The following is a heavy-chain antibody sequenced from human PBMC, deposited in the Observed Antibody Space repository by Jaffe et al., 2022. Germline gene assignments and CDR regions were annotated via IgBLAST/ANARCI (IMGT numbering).Heavy chain of an antibody. D-gene: IGHD3-10*01. CDR2: IRYDGSNK. CDR1: GFTFSSYG. Sequence: QVQLVESGGGVVQPGGSLRLSCAASGFTFSSYGMHWVRQAPGKGLEWVAFIRYDGSNKYYADSVKGRFTISRDNSKNTLYLQMNSLRAEDTAVYYCAKEGAWFGELLYGYYFDYWGQGTLVTVSS. V-gene: IGHV3-30*02. J-gene: IGHJ4*02. CDR3: AKEGAWFGELLYGYYFDY.